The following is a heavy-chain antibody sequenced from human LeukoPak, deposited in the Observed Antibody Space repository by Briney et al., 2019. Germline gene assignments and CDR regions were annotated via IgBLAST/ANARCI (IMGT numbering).Heavy chain of an antibody. CDR2: IYYTGAT. CDR3: ARRRLSGSSHFDH. D-gene: IGHD6-13*01. CDR1: GGSISGHH. Sequence: SETLSLTCTVSGGSISGHHWSWIRQPPGKGLEWIGYIYYTGATHYSPSLESRATVSVDPSQKQLSLSLTSVTAADTAVYYCARRRLSGSSHFDHWGQGTLVIVSS. J-gene: IGHJ4*02. V-gene: IGHV4-59*11.